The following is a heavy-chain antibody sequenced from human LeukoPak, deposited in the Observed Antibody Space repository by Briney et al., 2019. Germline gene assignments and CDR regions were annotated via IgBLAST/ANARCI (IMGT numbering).Heavy chain of an antibody. J-gene: IGHJ4*02. D-gene: IGHD4-11*01. CDR3: ARDSRVSNSLPFDC. V-gene: IGHV6-1*01. CDR2: TYYRSQWYS. Sequence: SQTLSLTCAISGDSVSSNSVAWSWVRQSPSRGLEWLGRTYYRSQWYSDYAPSVRSRITINADTSKNQFSLHLDSVTPGDTAVYYCARDSRVSNSLPFDCWGQGTLVTVSS. CDR1: GDSVSSNSVA.